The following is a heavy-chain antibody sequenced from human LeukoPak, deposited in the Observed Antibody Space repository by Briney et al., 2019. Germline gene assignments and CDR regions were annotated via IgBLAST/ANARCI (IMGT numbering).Heavy chain of an antibody. CDR2: ISHDGSNK. J-gene: IGHJ4*02. V-gene: IGHV3-30*18. CDR3: AKDQLISSQGDGDYFDY. Sequence: HAGRSLRLSCAASGFTFSSYGMHWVRQAPGKGLEWVAVISHDGSNKYYADSVKGRFTISRDNSKNTLYLQMNSLRAEDTAVYYCAKDQLISSQGDGDYFDYWGQGTLVTVSS. CDR1: GFTFSSYG. D-gene: IGHD3-16*01.